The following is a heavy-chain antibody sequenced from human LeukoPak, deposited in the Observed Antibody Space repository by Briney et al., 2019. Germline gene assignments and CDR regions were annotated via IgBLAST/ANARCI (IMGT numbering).Heavy chain of an antibody. J-gene: IGHJ6*02. V-gene: IGHV1-8*01. CDR2: MNPNSGNT. Sequence: ASVKVSCKASGYIFTSYDINWVRQATGQGLEWMGWMNPNSGNTGYAQKFQGRVTMTRNTSISTAYMELSSLRSEDTAVYYCARGRAVATTTYYYYYGMDVWGQGTTVTVSS. CDR1: GYIFTSYD. D-gene: IGHD5-12*01. CDR3: ARGRAVATTTYYYYYGMDV.